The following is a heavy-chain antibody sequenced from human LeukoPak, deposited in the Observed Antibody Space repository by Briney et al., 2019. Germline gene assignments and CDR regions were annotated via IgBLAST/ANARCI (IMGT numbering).Heavy chain of an antibody. CDR2: ISSSSSYI. CDR3: ARPYSSSWLGAFDI. CDR1: GFTFSDYY. D-gene: IGHD6-13*01. V-gene: IGHV3-21*01. J-gene: IGHJ3*02. Sequence: GGSLRLSCAASGFTFSDYYMNWVRQAPGKGLEWVSSISSSSSYIYYADSVKGRFTISRDNAKNSLYLQMNSLRAEDTAVYYCARPYSSSWLGAFDIWGQGTMVTVSS.